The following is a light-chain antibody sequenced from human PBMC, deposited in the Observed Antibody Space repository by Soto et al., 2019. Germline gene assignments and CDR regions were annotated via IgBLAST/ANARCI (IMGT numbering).Light chain of an antibody. CDR1: QNVNYY. CDR2: EAS. V-gene: IGKV3-11*01. CDR3: QHRSTT. J-gene: IGKJ5*01. Sequence: EIVLTQSPATLSLSPGERATLSCRASQNVNYYLAWYQQKPGQAPRLLIYEASNRATGIPARFSASGSGTDFTLTISSLEPEDSAVYYCQHRSTTFGQGTRLEIK.